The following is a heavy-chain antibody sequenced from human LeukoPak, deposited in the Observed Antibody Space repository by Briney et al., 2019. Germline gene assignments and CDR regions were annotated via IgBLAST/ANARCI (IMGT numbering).Heavy chain of an antibody. Sequence: GGSLRLSCAASGFTFSSYAMSWVRQAPGKGLEWVSAITAAGNVPWYSDSVRGRFTISRDNSENTVYLQMNGLRVEDTAQYYCARDRDYPRDQFDYWGQGTVVSVSS. CDR1: GFTFSSYA. CDR3: ARDRDYPRDQFDY. V-gene: IGHV3-23*01. J-gene: IGHJ4*02. D-gene: IGHD4-17*01. CDR2: ITAAGNVP.